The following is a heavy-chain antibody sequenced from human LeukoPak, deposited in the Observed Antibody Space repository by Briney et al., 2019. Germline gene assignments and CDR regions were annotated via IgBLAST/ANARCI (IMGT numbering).Heavy chain of an antibody. CDR3: AKGDTAMALSFFDY. Sequence: GGSLRLSCAASGFTFDDYAMHWVRQAPGKGLEWVSGISWNSGSIGYADSVKGRFTISRDNAKNSLYLQMNSLRAEDTALYYCAKGDTAMALSFFDYWGQGTLVTVSS. CDR2: ISWNSGSI. J-gene: IGHJ4*02. CDR1: GFTFDDYA. V-gene: IGHV3-9*01. D-gene: IGHD5-18*01.